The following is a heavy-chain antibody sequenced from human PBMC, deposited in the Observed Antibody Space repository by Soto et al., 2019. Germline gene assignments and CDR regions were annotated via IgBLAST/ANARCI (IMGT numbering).Heavy chain of an antibody. V-gene: IGHV1-69*12. CDR2: IIPIFGTA. J-gene: IGHJ6*02. Sequence: QVQLVQSGAEVKKPGSSVKVSCKASGGTFSSYAISWVRQATGQGLEWMGRIIPIFGTAAYAQKFQGRVTIXAXEXXSTAYMELSSLRSEDTAVYYCARYPTAYYYYGMDVWGQGTTVTVSS. CDR1: GGTFSSYA. CDR3: ARYPTAYYYYGMDV.